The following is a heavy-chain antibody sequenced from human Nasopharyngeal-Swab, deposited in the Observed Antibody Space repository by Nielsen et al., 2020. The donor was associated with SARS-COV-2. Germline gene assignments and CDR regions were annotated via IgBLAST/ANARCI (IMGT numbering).Heavy chain of an antibody. V-gene: IGHV3-9*01. CDR1: VFTFRAYA. CDR3: AKATVGTTSRGWGALDK. D-gene: IGHD1-1*01. Sequence: GGSLRLSFATSVFTFRAYAMNWVRQAPGKGMEWVAGISYNSGSITYADSVRGRFTISRDNARNSLYLQMNSLRSEDTALYYCAKATVGTTSRGWGALDKWGQGNLVTVSS. CDR2: ISYNSGSI. J-gene: IGHJ4*02.